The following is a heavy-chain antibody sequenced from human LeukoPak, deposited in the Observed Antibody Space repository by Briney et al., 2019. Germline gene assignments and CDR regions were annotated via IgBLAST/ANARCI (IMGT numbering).Heavy chain of an antibody. D-gene: IGHD2-15*01. CDR3: ARGLMGYSTPFDY. CDR1: GFTFSSYS. J-gene: IGHJ4*02. CDR2: ISSSSSYI. V-gene: IGHV3-21*04. Sequence: GGSLRLSCAASGFTFSSYSMNWVRQAPGKGLEWVSSISSSSSYIHYADSVKGRFTISRDNAKNSLYLQMNSLRAEDTAVYYCARGLMGYSTPFDYWGQGTLVTVSS.